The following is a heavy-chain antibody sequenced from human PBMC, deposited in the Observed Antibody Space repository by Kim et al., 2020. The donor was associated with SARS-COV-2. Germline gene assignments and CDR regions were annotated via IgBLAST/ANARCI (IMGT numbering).Heavy chain of an antibody. Sequence: SETLSLTCAVYGGSFSGYYWSWIRQPPGKGLEWIGEINHSGSTNYNPSLKSRVTISVDTSKNQFSLKLSSVTAADTAVYYCAVLGKWLRWEGMDVWGQGTTVTVSS. D-gene: IGHD5-12*01. J-gene: IGHJ6*02. CDR3: AVLGKWLRWEGMDV. CDR2: INHSGST. CDR1: GGSFSGYY. V-gene: IGHV4-34*01.